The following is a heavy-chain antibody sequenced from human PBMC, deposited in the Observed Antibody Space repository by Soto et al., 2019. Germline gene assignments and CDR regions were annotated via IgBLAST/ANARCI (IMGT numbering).Heavy chain of an antibody. CDR3: ARNHDYYDSSGYVDGAFDF. CDR1: GYTFTGYY. V-gene: IGHV1-2*02. Sequence: ASVKVSCKASGYTFTGYYMHWVRQAPGQGLEWMGWINPNSGGTNYAQKFQGRVTMTRDTSISTAYMELSRLRSDDTAVYYCARNHDYYDSSGYVDGAFDFWGQGTMVTVSS. D-gene: IGHD3-22*01. J-gene: IGHJ3*01. CDR2: INPNSGGT.